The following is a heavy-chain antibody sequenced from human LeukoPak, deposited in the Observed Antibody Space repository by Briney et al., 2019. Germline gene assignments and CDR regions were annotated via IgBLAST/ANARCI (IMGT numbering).Heavy chain of an antibody. V-gene: IGHV3-48*03. J-gene: IGHJ4*02. D-gene: IGHD1-26*01. Sequence: GGSLRLSCAASGFTFSSYEMNWVRQAPGKGLEWVSYISSSGSTVYYADSVKGRFTISRDNAKNSLYLQMNSLRAEDTAVYYCARSSGSPPFNYFDYWGQGTLVTVSS. CDR2: ISSSGSTV. CDR3: ARSSGSPPFNYFDY. CDR1: GFTFSSYE.